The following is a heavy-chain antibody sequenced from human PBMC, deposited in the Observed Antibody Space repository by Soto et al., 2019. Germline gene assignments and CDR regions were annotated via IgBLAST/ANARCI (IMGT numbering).Heavy chain of an antibody. V-gene: IGHV3-33*01. J-gene: IGHJ4*02. D-gene: IGHD6-13*01. CDR1: GFTFSNYG. CDR3: ARAHYSSRWYPFDY. Sequence: QVQLVESGGGVVQPGRSLRLSCAASGFTFSNYGMHWVRQAPGKGLEWVAVIYYDGSNKYYADSVKGRFTISKDNSKNPLYLQMNSLRAEDTAVYYCARAHYSSRWYPFDYWGQGTLVTVSS. CDR2: IYYDGSNK.